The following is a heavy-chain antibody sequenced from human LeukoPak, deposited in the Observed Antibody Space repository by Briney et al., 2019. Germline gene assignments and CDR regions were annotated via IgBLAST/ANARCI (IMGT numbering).Heavy chain of an antibody. Sequence: PSEALSLTCTVSGGSISSYYWSWIRQPPGKGLEWIGYIYYSGSTNYNPSLKSRVTISVDTSKNQFSLKLSSVTAADTAVYYCARWGVVTIFGVDDAFDIWGQGTMVTVSS. D-gene: IGHD3-3*01. V-gene: IGHV4-59*01. CDR3: ARWGVVTIFGVDDAFDI. CDR2: IYYSGST. CDR1: GGSISSYY. J-gene: IGHJ3*02.